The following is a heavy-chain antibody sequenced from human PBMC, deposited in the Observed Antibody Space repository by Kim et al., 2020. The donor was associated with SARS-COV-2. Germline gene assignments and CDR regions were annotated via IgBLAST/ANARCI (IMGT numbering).Heavy chain of an antibody. V-gene: IGHV3-11*05. D-gene: IGHD3-16*02. CDR2: ISNRGSFT. J-gene: IGHJ6*02. CDR3: ARDTTSGSYSYYGMDG. Sequence: GGSLRLSCAASGFSISDYYMSWIRQAPGKGLEWLSYISNRGSFTNYADSVKGRFTISRDNAKNSLYLQMNSLRAEDTAVYYCARDTTSGSYSYYGMDGGGQGTTVTVSS. CDR1: GFSISDYY.